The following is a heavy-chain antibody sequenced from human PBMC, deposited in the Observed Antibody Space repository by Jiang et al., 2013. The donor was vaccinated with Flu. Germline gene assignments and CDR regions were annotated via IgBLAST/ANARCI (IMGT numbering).Heavy chain of an antibody. CDR3: ARDASPRYDNRWYDAFDI. CDR1: GFTFSSYW. CDR2: IKQDGSEK. Sequence: VQLVESGGGLVQPGGSLRVSCAASGFTFSSYWMTWVRQAPGKGLEWVANIKQDGSEKTYVDSVKGRFTVSRDNAKYLLYLQMNSLRAEDTAVYYCARDASPRYDNRWYDAFDIWGQGTMVTVSS. D-gene: IGHD6-13*01. J-gene: IGHJ3*02. V-gene: IGHV3-7*03.